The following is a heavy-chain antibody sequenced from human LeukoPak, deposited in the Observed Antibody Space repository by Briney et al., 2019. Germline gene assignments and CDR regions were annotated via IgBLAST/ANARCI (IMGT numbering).Heavy chain of an antibody. CDR3: AGDRTWARWFDP. CDR2: IYSTGST. Sequence: GGSLRLSCAASGFTVSNNYMSWVRQAPGKGLEWVSIIYSTGSTYYTDSVKGRFTISRDNSKNTLYLQMNSLRAEDTAVYYCAGDRTWARWFDPWGQGTLVTVSS. V-gene: IGHV3-66*01. J-gene: IGHJ5*02. CDR1: GFTVSNNY. D-gene: IGHD1-26*01.